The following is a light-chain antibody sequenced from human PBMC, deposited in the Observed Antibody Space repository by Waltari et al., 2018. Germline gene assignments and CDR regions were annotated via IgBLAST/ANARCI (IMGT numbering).Light chain of an antibody. J-gene: IGKJ5*01. Sequence: DIQMTQSPSSLSESVGDRVTITCQASQDINNYLNWWQQKPGKAPKLLIYDVSNLDTGVPSRFSGSGSGTDFIFTINSLQPEDIATSYCQPYDTLPPITFGQGTRLEIK. V-gene: IGKV1-33*01. CDR2: DVS. CDR1: QDINNY. CDR3: QPYDTLPPIT.